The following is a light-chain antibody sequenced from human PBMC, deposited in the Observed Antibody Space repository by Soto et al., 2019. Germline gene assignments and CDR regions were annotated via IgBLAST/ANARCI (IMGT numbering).Light chain of an antibody. J-gene: IGKJ2*01. V-gene: IGKV1-39*01. CDR3: QQGHGSPYT. Sequence: DIQMTQSPSSLSASVGDRVTITCRASQTISTYLNWYQQNPGKAPKLLIYAASTLQSGVPSWFNGRGSGTDFTLTISSLQPEDCATYCCQQGHGSPYTFGQGTKLEVK. CDR1: QTISTY. CDR2: AAS.